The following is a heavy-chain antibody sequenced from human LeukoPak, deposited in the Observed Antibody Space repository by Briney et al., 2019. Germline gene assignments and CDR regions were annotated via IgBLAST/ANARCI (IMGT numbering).Heavy chain of an antibody. CDR2: ISYSGST. J-gene: IGHJ4*02. D-gene: IGHD6-13*01. V-gene: IGHV4-59*08. CDR1: GGSFSGYY. CDR3: ARQRIAADGTGNFGY. Sequence: SETLSLTCAVYGGSFSGYYWSWIRQPPGKGLEWIGYISYSGSTNYNPSLKSRVTISVDSSKNQFSLKLSSVTAADTAVYYCARQRIAADGTGNFGYWGQGTLVTVSS.